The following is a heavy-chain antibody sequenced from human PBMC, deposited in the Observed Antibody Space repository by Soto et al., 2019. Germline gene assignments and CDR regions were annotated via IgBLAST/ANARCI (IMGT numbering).Heavy chain of an antibody. CDR1: GFTVSTNY. D-gene: IGHD2-2*01. Sequence: VQLLESGGGLIQPGGSLRLSCAASGFTVSTNYMNWVRQAPGKGLEWVSIIYNVGSTYYAHSVRGRFTISRDNSKNTLYLQMNNLRVEDTAVYYCARDFQGVPAVTPGYHFFGMDVWGQGTTVTVSS. CDR2: IYNVGST. V-gene: IGHV3-53*01. J-gene: IGHJ6*02. CDR3: ARDFQGVPAVTPGYHFFGMDV.